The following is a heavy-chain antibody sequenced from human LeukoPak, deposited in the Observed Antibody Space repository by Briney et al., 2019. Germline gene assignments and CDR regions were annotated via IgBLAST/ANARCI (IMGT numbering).Heavy chain of an antibody. CDR2: VNPNSGDT. CDR3: ARGPYYYDSSGYYSFDY. V-gene: IGHV1-2*02. J-gene: IGHJ4*02. D-gene: IGHD3-22*01. Sequence: GASVKVSCKASGYTFTGYYLHWVRQAPGQGLEWMGCVNPNSGDTNYAQKFQGRVTITRNTSISTAYMELSSLRSEDTAVYYCARGPYYYDSSGYYSFDYWGQGTLVTVSS. CDR1: GYTFTGYY.